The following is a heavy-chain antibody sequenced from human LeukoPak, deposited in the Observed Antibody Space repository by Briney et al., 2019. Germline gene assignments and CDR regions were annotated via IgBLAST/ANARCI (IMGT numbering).Heavy chain of an antibody. Sequence: GGFLRLSCAASGFTFSSYSMNWVRQAPGKGLEWVSSISSSSYIYYADSVKGRFTISRDNAKNSLYLQMNSLRAEDTAVYYCARDGTLWFGELFSYKHDFDYWGQGTLVTVSS. CDR2: ISSSSYI. CDR3: ARDGTLWFGELFSYKHDFDY. V-gene: IGHV3-21*01. J-gene: IGHJ4*02. CDR1: GFTFSSYS. D-gene: IGHD3-10*01.